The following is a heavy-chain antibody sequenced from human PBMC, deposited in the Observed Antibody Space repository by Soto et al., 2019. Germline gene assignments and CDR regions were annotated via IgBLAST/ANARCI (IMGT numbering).Heavy chain of an antibody. D-gene: IGHD1-26*01. CDR2: IIPIFDTA. J-gene: IGHJ5*02. CDR3: ARRRERIIQNWFDP. CDR1: VGTFSSYA. Sequence: QVQLVQSGAEVKKPRSSVKDSCKASVGTFSSYAISWVRQAPGKGLEWMGGIIPIFDTANYAQKLKGRVTITAAESTSTGYMELSSLRSEDTAVYDCARRRERIIQNWFDPWGQGTLVIVSS. V-gene: IGHV1-69*01.